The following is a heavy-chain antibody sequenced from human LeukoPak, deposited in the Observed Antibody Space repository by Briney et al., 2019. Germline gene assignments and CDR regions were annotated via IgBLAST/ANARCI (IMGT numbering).Heavy chain of an antibody. V-gene: IGHV3-23*01. CDR1: GFTFSSYA. J-gene: IGHJ6*03. D-gene: IGHD2-2*02. CDR2: IRNSGGST. Sequence: GGSLRLSCAASGFTFSSYAMTWVRQAPGKGLDWVPSIRNSGGSTDYADSVKGRFTISRDNSKNTLYLQMNNLRAEDTAVYYCAKWGFTSCYTGCRYFYMDVWGTGTTVTVSS. CDR3: AKWGFTSCYTGCRYFYMDV.